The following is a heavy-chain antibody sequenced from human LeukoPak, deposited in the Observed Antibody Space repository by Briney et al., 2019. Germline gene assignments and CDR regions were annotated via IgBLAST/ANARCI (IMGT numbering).Heavy chain of an antibody. D-gene: IGHD2/OR15-2a*01. V-gene: IGHV5-51*01. Sequence: GESLKISGKTSVFSFTNYWIAWVRQTPGQGLEWMGSIYPGDSDTRYNPSFQGQVTISADKSIRTAYLQWSNLKPSDTAVYYCARRGGGFSGGYFFDYWGQGSLVTVSA. CDR1: VFSFTNYW. CDR2: IYPGDSDT. J-gene: IGHJ4*02. CDR3: ARRGGGFSGGYFFDY.